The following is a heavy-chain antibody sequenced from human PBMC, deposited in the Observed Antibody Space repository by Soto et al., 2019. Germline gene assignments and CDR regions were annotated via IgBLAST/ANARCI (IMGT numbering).Heavy chain of an antibody. Sequence: KASETLSLTCTVSGVSIRNGDYYWSWIRQTPGKGLEWIGSIYYSGTTYNNTSLRSPVTISVDTSKNQFSLKLTYVTAADTAVYFCARSRGRDYHWYYYGLDVWGQGTTVTV. V-gene: IGHV4-30-4*01. CDR2: IYYSGTT. J-gene: IGHJ6*02. CDR1: GVSIRNGDYY. D-gene: IGHD1-1*01. CDR3: ARSRGRDYHWYYYGLDV.